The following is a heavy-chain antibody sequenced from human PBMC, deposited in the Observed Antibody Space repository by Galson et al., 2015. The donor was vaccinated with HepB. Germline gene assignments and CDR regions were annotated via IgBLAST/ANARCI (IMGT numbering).Heavy chain of an antibody. CDR1: AYSFNNYW. CDR3: ARGIWHWQPYFDY. Sequence: QSGAEVKKPGESLKISCKGSAYSFNNYWIGWVRQMPGKGLEWMGIIYPGDSDTRYSPSFQGPVTISADKSTSTAYLQWSSLKASDSAIYYCARGIWHWQPYFDYWGQGTLVTVSS. D-gene: IGHD2-8*02. J-gene: IGHJ4*02. V-gene: IGHV5-51*03. CDR2: IYPGDSDT.